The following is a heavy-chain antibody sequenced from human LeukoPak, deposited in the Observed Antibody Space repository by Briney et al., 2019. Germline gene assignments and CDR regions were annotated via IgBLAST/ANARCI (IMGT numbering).Heavy chain of an antibody. CDR1: GYSFTTYY. V-gene: IGHV1-46*01. CDR3: AREIVVVPSALGFDP. D-gene: IGHD2-2*01. J-gene: IGHJ5*02. CDR2: INPSGGST. Sequence: ASVKVSSQASGYSFTTYYIRCVRQAPGQGLEWMGVINPSGGSTSFAQKFQARLTMTRDTSTSTVYMELSGLSSEDTAVYYCAREIVVVPSALGFDPRGQGTLVTVSS.